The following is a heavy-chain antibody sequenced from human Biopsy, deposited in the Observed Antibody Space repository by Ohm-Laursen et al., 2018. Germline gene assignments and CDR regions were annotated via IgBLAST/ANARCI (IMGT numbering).Heavy chain of an antibody. CDR2: IWYDGTNE. V-gene: IGHV3-33*04. D-gene: IGHD6-19*01. Sequence: SLRLSCSASGFTFGHYAMHWVRQAPGKGLERISLIWYDGTNEDYADSVKGRFTISRENSKNTLYLQINTLTLEDTAFYYCARGLSSGWYGYFDVWGRGTLVTVSS. CDR1: GFTFGHYA. J-gene: IGHJ2*01. CDR3: ARGLSSGWYGYFDV.